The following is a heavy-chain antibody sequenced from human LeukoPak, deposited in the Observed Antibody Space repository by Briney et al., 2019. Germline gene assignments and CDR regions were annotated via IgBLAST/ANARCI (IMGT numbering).Heavy chain of an antibody. CDR3: AREYSSSWARGFWFDP. D-gene: IGHD6-13*01. J-gene: IGHJ5*02. V-gene: IGHV1-69*13. CDR2: IIPIFGTA. CDR1: GGTFGSYA. Sequence: ASVKVSCKASGGTFGSYAVSWVRQAPGQGLEWMGGIIPIFGTANYAQKFQGRVTITADESTSTAYMELSSLRSEDTAVYYCAREYSSSWARGFWFDPWGQGTLVTVSS.